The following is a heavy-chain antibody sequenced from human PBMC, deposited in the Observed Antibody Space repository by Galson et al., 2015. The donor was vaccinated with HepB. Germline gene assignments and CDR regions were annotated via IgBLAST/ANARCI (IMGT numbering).Heavy chain of an antibody. J-gene: IGHJ4*02. CDR2: IYWDDDK. Sequence: PALVKPTQTLTLTCTFSGFSLSTNGVGVGWIRQPPGKALKWLAIIYWDDDKRYSPSLKSRLTITTDTSKNQVVLTMTTMDPVDTATYYCAHQHIVAPSFFDQWGQGSLVTVSS. CDR3: AHQHIVAPSFFDQ. D-gene: IGHD2-15*01. V-gene: IGHV2-5*02. CDR1: GFSLSTNGVG.